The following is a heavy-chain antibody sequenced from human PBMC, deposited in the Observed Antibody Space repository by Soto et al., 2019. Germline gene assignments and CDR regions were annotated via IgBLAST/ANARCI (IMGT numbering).Heavy chain of an antibody. V-gene: IGHV1-46*03. CDR3: ARGGHVVVVTAAFDY. J-gene: IGHJ4*02. CDR2: INPSGGHT. CDR1: GNTFSNYY. Sequence: QVQLVQSGAEVKKPGASVKVSCKASGNTFSNYYIHWVRQAPGQGLEWMGTINPSGGHTTYAQKFLGSVTMTRDTSPSTLYMELTSLRSEDTAVYYCARGGHVVVVTAAFDYWGQGTLVTVSS. D-gene: IGHD2-21*02.